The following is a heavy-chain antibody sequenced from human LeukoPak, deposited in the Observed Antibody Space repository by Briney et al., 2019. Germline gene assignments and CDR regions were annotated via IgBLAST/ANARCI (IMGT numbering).Heavy chain of an antibody. V-gene: IGHV3-7*01. CDR1: GFTFSTYW. Sequence: GGSLRLSRTASGFTFSTYWMSWVRQAPGKGLEWVANIKHAGSEEYYVDSVKGRFTISRDNAKTSLYLQMNSLRAEDTAVYFCARIKQLRLPATFDYWGQGTLVTVSS. J-gene: IGHJ4*02. CDR3: ARIKQLRLPATFDY. D-gene: IGHD5-12*01. CDR2: IKHAGSEE.